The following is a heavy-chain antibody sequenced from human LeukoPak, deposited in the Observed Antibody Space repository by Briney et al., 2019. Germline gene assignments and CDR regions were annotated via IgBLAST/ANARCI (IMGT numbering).Heavy chain of an antibody. Sequence: SETLSLTCTVSGGSISSYYWSWIRPPPGKGLEWIACISYTGSTSYNPSLKSRVTISEDTSNNQFSLRLSSVTAADTAVYYCARFSPYYASNNHYLDYWGQGTLVTASS. CDR3: ARFSPYYASNNHYLDY. CDR1: GGSISSYY. D-gene: IGHD3-22*01. CDR2: ISYTGST. J-gene: IGHJ4*02. V-gene: IGHV4-59*08.